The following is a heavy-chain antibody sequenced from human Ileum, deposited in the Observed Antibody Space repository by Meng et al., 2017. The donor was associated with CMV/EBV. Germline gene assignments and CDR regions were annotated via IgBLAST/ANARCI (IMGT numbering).Heavy chain of an antibody. CDR2: VFWDGDK. CDR3: ARTAKARTSDYDTYDY. J-gene: IGHJ4*02. D-gene: IGHD3/OR15-3a*01. V-gene: IGHV2-5*02. CDR1: GFSFTRGVG. Sequence: QITLKYSGPIVVRPNQPLTLTFTLSGFSFTRGVGVGWIRQPPGKSLEWLAVVFWDGDKHYSPAVKGRLTIIKDTSKIVVFLTMTNMDPVDTGTYYCARTAKARTSDYDTYDYWGQGTLVTVSS.